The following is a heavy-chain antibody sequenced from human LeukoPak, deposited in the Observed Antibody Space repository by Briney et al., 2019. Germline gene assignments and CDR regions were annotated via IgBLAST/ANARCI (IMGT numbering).Heavy chain of an antibody. CDR3: ARGLPLGYCTYGVCYPPKHFDF. CDR2: ISAYNANT. V-gene: IGHV1-18*04. CDR1: GYTFTVYY. Sequence: ASVKVSCKASGYTFTVYYMHWVRQAPGQGLEWMGWISAYNANTNYAQKLQGRVTMTTDTSTSTAYMELRSLRSDDTAVYYCARGLPLGYCTYGVCYPPKHFDFWGQGTLVTVSS. D-gene: IGHD2-8*01. J-gene: IGHJ4*02.